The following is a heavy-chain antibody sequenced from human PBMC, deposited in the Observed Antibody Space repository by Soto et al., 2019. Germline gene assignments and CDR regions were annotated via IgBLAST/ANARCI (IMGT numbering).Heavy chain of an antibody. J-gene: IGHJ4*02. Sequence: SVTCTVSGGSIRVYYWSWIRQSAGMGLEWIGRMHTSGSTNYNPSLKSRVTFSVDMSKNQISLKLTSVTAADTALYYCVRASMPKAHFDSWGQGTLVTVSS. V-gene: IGHV4-4*07. CDR3: VRASMPKAHFDS. CDR1: GGSIRVYY. CDR2: MHTSGST. D-gene: IGHD2-2*01.